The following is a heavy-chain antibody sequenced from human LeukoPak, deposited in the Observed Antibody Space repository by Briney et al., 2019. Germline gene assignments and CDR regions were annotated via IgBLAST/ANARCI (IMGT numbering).Heavy chain of an antibody. CDR1: GFTVSSNY. CDR3: AKGGGSYFRRVTYYYYYMDV. V-gene: IGHV3-53*01. J-gene: IGHJ6*03. CDR2: IYSGGST. D-gene: IGHD1-26*01. Sequence: GGSLRLSCAASGFTVSSNYMSWVRQAPGKGLEWVSVIYSGGSTYYADSVKGRFTISRDNSKNTLYLQMISLRAEDTAVYYCAKGGGSYFRRVTYYYYYMDVWGKGTTVTVSS.